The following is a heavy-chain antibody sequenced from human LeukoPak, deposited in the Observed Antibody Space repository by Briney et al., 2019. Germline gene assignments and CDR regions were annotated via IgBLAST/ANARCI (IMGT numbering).Heavy chain of an antibody. CDR2: ISAYNGNT. CDR1: GYTFTSYG. V-gene: IGHV1-18*01. CDR3: ARDVKYCSSTSCSLGYYYGMDV. J-gene: IGHJ6*02. D-gene: IGHD2-2*01. Sequence: ASVKVSCKASGYTFTSYGISWVRQAPGQGLEWMGWISAYNGNTNYAQKLQGRVTMTTDTSTSTAYMELRSLRSDDTAVYYCARDVKYCSSTSCSLGYYYGMDVWGQGTTVTVSS.